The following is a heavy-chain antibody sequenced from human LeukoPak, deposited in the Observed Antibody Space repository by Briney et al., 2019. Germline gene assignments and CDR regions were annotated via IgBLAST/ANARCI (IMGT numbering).Heavy chain of an antibody. Sequence: ASVKVSCKASGYTFTSYDINWVRQATGQGLEWMGWINPNSGGTNYAQKFQGRVTMTRDTSISTAYMELSRLRSDDTAVYYCARTHDYGDYVLEYWGQGTLVTVSS. CDR2: INPNSGGT. CDR3: ARTHDYGDYVLEY. J-gene: IGHJ4*02. CDR1: GYTFTSYD. V-gene: IGHV1-2*02. D-gene: IGHD4-17*01.